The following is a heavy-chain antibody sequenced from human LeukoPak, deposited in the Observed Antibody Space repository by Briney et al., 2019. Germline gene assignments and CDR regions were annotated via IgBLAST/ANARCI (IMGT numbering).Heavy chain of an antibody. D-gene: IGHD4-23*01. J-gene: IGHJ4*02. V-gene: IGHV1-2*04. CDR1: GFTFTGYY. CDR2: INLNNGGT. Sequence: ASVNVSCKSCGFTFTGYYMNWVRQAPGQGREWMGWINLNNGGTNYAQKFQGWVTMTRDTSISTAYMELSTLTYADTAVYYCARDSATVTPPYFDYWGQGSLVTASS. CDR3: ARDSATVTPPYFDY.